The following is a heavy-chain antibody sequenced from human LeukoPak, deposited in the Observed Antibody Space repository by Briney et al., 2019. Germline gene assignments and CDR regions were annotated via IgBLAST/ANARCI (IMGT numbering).Heavy chain of an antibody. CDR3: ATDVYSSSSVDWFDP. J-gene: IGHJ5*02. CDR1: GFTFSDYY. CDR2: ISSSSSYT. Sequence: PGGSLRLSCAASGFTFSDYYMSWIRQAPGKGLEWVSYISSSSSYTNYADSVKGRFTISRDNAKNSLYLQMNSLRAEDTAVYYCATDVYSSSSVDWFDPWGQGTLVTASS. D-gene: IGHD6-6*01. V-gene: IGHV3-11*06.